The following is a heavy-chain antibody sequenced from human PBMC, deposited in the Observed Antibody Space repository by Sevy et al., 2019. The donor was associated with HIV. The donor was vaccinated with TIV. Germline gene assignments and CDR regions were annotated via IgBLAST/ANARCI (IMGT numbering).Heavy chain of an antibody. CDR1: GFTFSSYR. V-gene: IGHV3-21*01. J-gene: IGHJ2*01. Sequence: GGSLRLSCAASGFTFSSYRMNWVRHAPGKGLEWVSSVSSSSSFIYYADSVKGRFTNSRDNAKNSLYLQMNSLRAEDTAVYYCARDPADGWYFDLWGRGTLVTVSS. CDR3: ARDPADGWYFDL. CDR2: VSSSSSFI.